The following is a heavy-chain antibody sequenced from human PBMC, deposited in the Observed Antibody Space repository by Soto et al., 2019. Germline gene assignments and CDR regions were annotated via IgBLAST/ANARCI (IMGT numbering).Heavy chain of an antibody. CDR3: AKEEISAVAGTPPLDP. CDR1: GFTFSSYG. V-gene: IGHV3-30*18. J-gene: IGHJ5*02. Sequence: QVQLVESGGGVVQPGRSLRLSCAASGFTFSSYGMHWVRQAPGKGLEWVAVISYDGSNKYYADSVKGRFTISRDNSKNTLYLQMNSLRAEDTAVYYCAKEEISAVAGTPPLDPWGQGTLVTVSS. D-gene: IGHD6-19*01. CDR2: ISYDGSNK.